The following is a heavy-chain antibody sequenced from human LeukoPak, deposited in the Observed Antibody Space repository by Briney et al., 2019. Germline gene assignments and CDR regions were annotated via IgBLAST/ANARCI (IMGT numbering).Heavy chain of an antibody. CDR1: GGSISISSYY. CDR2: IYYSGST. V-gene: IGHV4-39*01. CDR3: ARRVTVAGRGDFDY. Sequence: PSETLSLTCTVPGGSISISSYYWGWIRQPPGKGLEWLGSIYYSGSTYYNPSLKSRVTISVDTSKNQFSLKLSSVTAADTAVYYCARRVTVAGRGDFDYWGQGTLVTVSS. J-gene: IGHJ4*02. D-gene: IGHD6-19*01.